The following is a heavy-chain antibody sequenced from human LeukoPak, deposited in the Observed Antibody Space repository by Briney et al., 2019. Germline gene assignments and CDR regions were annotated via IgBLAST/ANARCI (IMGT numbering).Heavy chain of an antibody. J-gene: IGHJ1*01. CDR1: GFTFSDFY. CDR2: ISSSGNTK. Sequence: PGGSPRLSCAASGFTFSDFYMSWIRQAPGKGLEWVSYISSSGNTKYYADSVKGRFTISRDNAKNSLYLQMDSLRPEDTALYYCTKDIRGGVARAAHFQDWGQGTLVIVSS. D-gene: IGHD1-20*01. CDR3: TKDIRGGVARAAHFQD. V-gene: IGHV3-11*01.